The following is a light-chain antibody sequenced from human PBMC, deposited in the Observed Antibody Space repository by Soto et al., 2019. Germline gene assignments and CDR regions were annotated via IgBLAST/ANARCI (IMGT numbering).Light chain of an antibody. CDR1: QTMSSY. CDR2: AAS. CDR3: QQSYSIPWT. V-gene: IGKV1-39*01. Sequence: DLQMTQSPSSLSASVGDRVTITCRASQTMSSYLNWYQQKPGQAPKLVIYAASSLHTGVPSRFSGSGSGTDFSLTISSLQPEDSATYYCQQSYSIPWTFGQGTKVEIK. J-gene: IGKJ1*01.